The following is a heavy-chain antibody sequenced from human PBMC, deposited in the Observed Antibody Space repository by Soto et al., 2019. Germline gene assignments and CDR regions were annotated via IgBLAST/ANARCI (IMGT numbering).Heavy chain of an antibody. J-gene: IGHJ6*02. D-gene: IGHD6-6*01. CDR3: ATPEYSSSSYGMDV. Sequence: EVQLVESGGGLVQPGGSLRLSCAASGFTFSSYSMNWVRQAPGKGLGWVSYISSSSSTIYYADSVKGRFTISRDNAKNSLYLQMNRLRDKDTAGYYCATPEYSSSSYGMDVRGQGTTVTVSS. V-gene: IGHV3-48*02. CDR1: GFTFSSYS. CDR2: ISSSSSTI.